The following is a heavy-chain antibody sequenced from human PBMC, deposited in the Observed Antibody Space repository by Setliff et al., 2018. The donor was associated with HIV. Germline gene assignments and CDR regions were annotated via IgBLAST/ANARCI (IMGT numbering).Heavy chain of an antibody. D-gene: IGHD3-10*01. CDR3: ATDGGLWFGRHSYLQN. V-gene: IGHV4-34*01. Sequence: PSETLSLTCAVYGGSFSGYYWNWIRQSPGKGLEWIGEITHSGSTNYNPSLKSRVTISIDTSKNQFSLKVNSVTAEDTAVYYCATDGGLWFGRHSYLQNWGQGTL. CDR2: ITHSGST. J-gene: IGHJ1*01. CDR1: GGSFSGYY.